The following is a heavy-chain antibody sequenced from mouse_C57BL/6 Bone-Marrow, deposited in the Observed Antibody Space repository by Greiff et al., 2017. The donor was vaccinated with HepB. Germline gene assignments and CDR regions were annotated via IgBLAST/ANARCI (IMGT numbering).Heavy chain of an antibody. CDR2: ISYDGSN. CDR3: ANYAAYYYGSSYWFAY. V-gene: IGHV3-6*01. D-gene: IGHD1-1*01. Sequence: EVKLVESGPGLVKPSQSLSLTCSVTGYSITSGYYWNWIRQFPGNKLEWMGYISYDGSNNYNPSLKNRISITRDTSKNQFFLKLNSVTTEDTATYYCANYAAYYYGSSYWFAYWGQGTLVTVSA. CDR1: GYSITSGYY. J-gene: IGHJ3*01.